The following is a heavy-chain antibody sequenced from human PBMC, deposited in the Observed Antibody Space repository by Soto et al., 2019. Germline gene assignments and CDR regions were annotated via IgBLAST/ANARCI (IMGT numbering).Heavy chain of an antibody. CDR1: GGTFSSYA. CDR2: IIPIFGTA. J-gene: IGHJ4*02. CDR3: ARTGYSGYAWYYFEY. Sequence: SVKVSCKASGGTFSSYAISWVRQAPGQGLEWMGGIIPIFGTANYAQKFQGRVTITADTSTSAAYMELRSLRSEDTAVYYCARTGYSGYAWYYFEYWGQGTLVTVSS. V-gene: IGHV1-69*06. D-gene: IGHD5-12*01.